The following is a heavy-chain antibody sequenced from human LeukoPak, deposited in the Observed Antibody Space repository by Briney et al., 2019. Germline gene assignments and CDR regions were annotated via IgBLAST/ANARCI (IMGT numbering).Heavy chain of an antibody. CDR2: ISYDGSNK. V-gene: IGHV3-30*18. CDR3: AKDRGYCSGGSCYAAYYFDY. CDR1: GFIFSSYG. Sequence: GGSLRLSCAASGFIFSSYGMHWVRQAPGKGLEWVAVISYDGSNKYYADSVKGRFTISRDNSKNTLYLQMNSLRAEDTAVYYCAKDRGYCSGGSCYAAYYFDYWGQGTLVTVSS. J-gene: IGHJ4*02. D-gene: IGHD2-15*01.